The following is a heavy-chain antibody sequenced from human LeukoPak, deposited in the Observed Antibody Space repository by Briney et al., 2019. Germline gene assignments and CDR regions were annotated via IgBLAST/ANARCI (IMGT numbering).Heavy chain of an antibody. D-gene: IGHD4-17*01. CDR2: INAGNGNT. CDR1: GYTFTSYA. Sequence: ASVKVSCKASGYTFTSYAMHWVRQAPGQRLEWMGWINAGNGNTKYSQKFQGRVTITRDTSASTAYMELSSLRSEDTAVYYCARALGYGDYPDAFDIWGQGTMVTVS. V-gene: IGHV1-3*01. J-gene: IGHJ3*02. CDR3: ARALGYGDYPDAFDI.